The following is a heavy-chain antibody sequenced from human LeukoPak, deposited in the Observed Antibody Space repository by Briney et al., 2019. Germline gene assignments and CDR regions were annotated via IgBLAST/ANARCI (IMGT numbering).Heavy chain of an antibody. Sequence: GASVKVSCKASGYTFTSYAMNWVRQAPGQGLEWMGWINPNSGGTNYAQKFQGRVTVTGDTSISTAYMELSRLRSDDTAVYYCASGRQGSGNYPYFDYWGQGTLVTVSS. D-gene: IGHD3-10*01. V-gene: IGHV1-2*02. CDR3: ASGRQGSGNYPYFDY. J-gene: IGHJ4*02. CDR2: INPNSGGT. CDR1: GYTFTSYA.